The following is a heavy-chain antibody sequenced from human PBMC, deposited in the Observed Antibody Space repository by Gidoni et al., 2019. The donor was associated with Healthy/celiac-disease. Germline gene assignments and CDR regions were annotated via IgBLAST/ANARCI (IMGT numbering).Heavy chain of an antibody. CDR2: IYTSGST. D-gene: IGHD3-22*01. CDR1: GGPISSGSYY. J-gene: IGHJ6*03. V-gene: IGHV4-61*02. Sequence: QVQLQESGPALVKPSQTLSLICTVSGGPISSGSYYWSWIRQPAGKGLEWIGRIYTSGSTNYNPSLKSRVTISVDTSKNQFSLKLSSVTAADTAVYYCARVYDSSGGPMDVWGKGTTVTVSS. CDR3: ARVYDSSGGPMDV.